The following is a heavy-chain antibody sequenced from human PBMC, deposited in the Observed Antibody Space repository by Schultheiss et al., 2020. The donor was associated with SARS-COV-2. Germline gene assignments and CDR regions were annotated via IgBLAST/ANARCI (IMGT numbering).Heavy chain of an antibody. Sequence: GGSLRLSCAASGFTFSSYWMSWVRQAPGKGLEWVANIKQDGSEKYYVDSVKGRFTISRDNAKNSLYLQMGSLRAEDMAVYYCARDHSNYDFWSGYSPAYYFDYWGQGTLVTVSS. CDR3: ARDHSNYDFWSGYSPAYYFDY. CDR2: IKQDGSEK. CDR1: GFTFSSYW. J-gene: IGHJ4*02. D-gene: IGHD3-3*01. V-gene: IGHV3-7*01.